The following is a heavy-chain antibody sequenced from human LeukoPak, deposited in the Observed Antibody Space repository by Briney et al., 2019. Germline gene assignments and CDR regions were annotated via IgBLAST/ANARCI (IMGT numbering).Heavy chain of an antibody. CDR1: GGIFSSYA. Sequence: ASVKVSCKASGGIFSSYAMNWVRQAPGQGLEWMGRIIPIFGSANYAQKFQGRVTITADKSTRTAYMELSSLRSEDTALYYCAKGSRLREGGSYRFWGQGTLVTVSS. CDR3: AKGSRLREGGSYRF. V-gene: IGHV1-69*06. D-gene: IGHD3-16*02. CDR2: IIPIFGSA. J-gene: IGHJ4*02.